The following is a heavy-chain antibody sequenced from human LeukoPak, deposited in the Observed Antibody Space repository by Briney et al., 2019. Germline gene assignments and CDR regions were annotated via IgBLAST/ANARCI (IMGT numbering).Heavy chain of an antibody. CDR1: GFTFSDYY. Sequence: GGSLRLSCAASGFTFSDYYMGWIRQAPGKGLEWVSYISSSGSTIYYADSVKGRFTISRDNAKNSLYLQMNSLRAEDTAVYYCARSYYYGSGSRYYFDYWGQGTLVTVSS. D-gene: IGHD3-10*01. J-gene: IGHJ4*02. CDR2: ISSSGSTI. CDR3: ARSYYYGSGSRYYFDY. V-gene: IGHV3-11*01.